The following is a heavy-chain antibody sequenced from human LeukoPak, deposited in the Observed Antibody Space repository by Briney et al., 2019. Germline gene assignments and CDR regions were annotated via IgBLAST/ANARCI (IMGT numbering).Heavy chain of an antibody. CDR3: ARPLYCSSTSCYGDYYGMDV. J-gene: IGHJ6*02. D-gene: IGHD2-2*01. CDR2: IIPIFGTA. Sequence: SVKVSCKASGGTFSSYAISWVRQAPGQGLEWMGGIIPIFGTANYAQKFQGRVTITADESTSTAYMELSSLRSEDTAVYYCARPLYCSSTSCYGDYYGMDVWGQGTTVTVSS. CDR1: GGTFSSYA. V-gene: IGHV1-69*13.